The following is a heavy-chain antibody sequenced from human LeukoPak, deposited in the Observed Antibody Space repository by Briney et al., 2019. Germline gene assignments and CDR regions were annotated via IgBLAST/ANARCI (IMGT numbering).Heavy chain of an antibody. J-gene: IGHJ4*02. Sequence: PSETLSLTCAVYGFSFSGYYWSWLRQPAGKGLEWIGRIYTSGSTNYNPSLKSRVTISVDTSKNQFSLKLTSVTAADTAVYYCARGGYCGGDCYFYYWGQGTLVTVSS. CDR3: ARGGYCGGDCYFYY. D-gene: IGHD2-21*02. V-gene: IGHV4-59*10. CDR2: IYTSGST. CDR1: GFSFSGYY.